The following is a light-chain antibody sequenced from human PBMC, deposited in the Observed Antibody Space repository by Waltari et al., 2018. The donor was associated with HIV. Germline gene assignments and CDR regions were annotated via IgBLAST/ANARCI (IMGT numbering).Light chain of an antibody. V-gene: IGKV1-39*01. Sequence: SVGDRVTITCRANQNINRYLNWYRQKPGKAPTLLIFGSSTLQSGVPSRFSASGSGIDFILTITGVQHEDVATYFCQQSQTIPATFGQGTKVELK. CDR1: QNINRY. J-gene: IGKJ1*01. CDR2: GSS. CDR3: QQSQTIPAT.